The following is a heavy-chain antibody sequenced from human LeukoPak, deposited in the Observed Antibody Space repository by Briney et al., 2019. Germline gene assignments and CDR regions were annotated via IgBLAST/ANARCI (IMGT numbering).Heavy chain of an antibody. V-gene: IGHV3-30*02. D-gene: IGHD2-15*01. CDR1: GFTFSSYG. CDR2: IRYDGSNK. J-gene: IGHJ3*02. CDR3: ARDLGIFFDAFDI. Sequence: PGGSLRLSCAASGFTFSSYGMHWVRQAPGKGLEWVAFIRYDGSNKYYADSVKGRFTISRDNSKNTLYLQMNSLRAEDTAVYYCARDLGIFFDAFDIWGQGTMVTVSS.